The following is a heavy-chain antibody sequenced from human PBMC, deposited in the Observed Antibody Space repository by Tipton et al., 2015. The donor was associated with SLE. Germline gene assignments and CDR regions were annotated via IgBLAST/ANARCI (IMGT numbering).Heavy chain of an antibody. CDR3: TREDYSGSGTYL. CDR1: GFTFSSYA. Sequence: RSLRLSCAASGFTFSSYAMHWVRQAPGKGLEWVAVISYDGSNKYYADSVKGRFTISRDNAKNTLYLQMNSLKAEDTAVYYCTREDYSGSGTYLWGQGTLVTVSS. V-gene: IGHV3-30*04. CDR2: ISYDGSNK. D-gene: IGHD3-10*01. J-gene: IGHJ4*02.